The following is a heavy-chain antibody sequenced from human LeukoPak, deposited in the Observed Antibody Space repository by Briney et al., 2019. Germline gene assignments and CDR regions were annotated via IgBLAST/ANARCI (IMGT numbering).Heavy chain of an antibody. CDR1: GFTFSSYV. D-gene: IGHD3-10*01. CDR2: ISGSGGST. J-gene: IGHJ3*02. Sequence: GGSLRLSCAASGFTFSSYVMSWVRQAPGKGLEWVSAISGSGGSTYYADSVKGRFTISRDNSKNTLYLQMNSLKTEDTAVYYCTTDLGITMVRGVIGDAFDIWGQGTMVTVSS. V-gene: IGHV3-23*01. CDR3: TTDLGITMVRGVIGDAFDI.